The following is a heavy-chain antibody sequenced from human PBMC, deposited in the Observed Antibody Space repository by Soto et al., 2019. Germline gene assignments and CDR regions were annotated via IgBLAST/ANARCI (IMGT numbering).Heavy chain of an antibody. J-gene: IGHJ4*02. CDR1: GGSVSSGSYY. V-gene: IGHV4-61*01. Sequence: QVQLQESGPGLVKPSETLSLTCTVSGGSVSSGSYYWSWIRQPPGKGLEWIGYIYYSGSTNYNPSLKSRVTISVDTSKNQFSLELSSVTAADTAVYYCARKADTAMVNPYFDYWGQGTLVTVSS. CDR3: ARKADTAMVNPYFDY. D-gene: IGHD5-18*01. CDR2: IYYSGST.